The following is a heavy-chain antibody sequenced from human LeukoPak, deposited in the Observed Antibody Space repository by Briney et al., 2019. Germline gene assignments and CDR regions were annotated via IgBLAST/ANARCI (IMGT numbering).Heavy chain of an antibody. CDR3: AKRGVVIRVFLVGFHKEAYYFDS. J-gene: IGHJ4*02. V-gene: IGHV3-23*01. CDR2: ISDSGGST. Sequence: GGSLRLTCAVSGITLSNYGMSWVRQAPGKGLEWVAGISDSGGSTKYADSVKGRFTISRDNPKNTLSLQMSSLRAEDTAVYFCAKRGVVIRVFLVGFHKEAYYFDSWGQGALVTVSS. D-gene: IGHD3-10*01. CDR1: GITLSNYG.